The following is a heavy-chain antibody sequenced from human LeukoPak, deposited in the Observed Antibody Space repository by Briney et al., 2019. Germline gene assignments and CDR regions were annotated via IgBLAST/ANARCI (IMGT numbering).Heavy chain of an antibody. CDR2: ISSSSSTI. V-gene: IGHV3-48*01. J-gene: IGHJ6*04. D-gene: IGHD2-2*03. CDR3: ARDGSGYCSSTSCPGMDV. CDR1: GFTFSSYS. Sequence: GGSLRLSCAASGFTFSSYSMNWVRQAPGKGLEWVSYISSSSSTIYYADSVKGRFTISRDNAKNSLYPQMNSLRAEDTAVYYCARDGSGYCSSTSCPGMDVWGKGTTVTVSS.